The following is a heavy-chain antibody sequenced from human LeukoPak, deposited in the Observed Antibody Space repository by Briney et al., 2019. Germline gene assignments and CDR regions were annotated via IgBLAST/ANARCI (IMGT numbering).Heavy chain of an antibody. D-gene: IGHD4-17*01. Sequence: QPGGSLRLSCAASGFTFSSYAMSWVRQAPGKGLEWVSAISGSGGSTYYADSVKGRFTISRDNANNSLYLQMSSLRAEDTALYYCARATVTLDGNAFDVWGQGTMVTVSS. CDR1: GFTFSSYA. CDR2: ISGSGGST. V-gene: IGHV3-23*01. J-gene: IGHJ3*01. CDR3: ARATVTLDGNAFDV.